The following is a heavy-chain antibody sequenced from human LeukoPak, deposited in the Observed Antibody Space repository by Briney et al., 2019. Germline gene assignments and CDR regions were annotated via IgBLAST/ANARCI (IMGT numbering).Heavy chain of an antibody. CDR2: IIPIFGTA. V-gene: IGHV1-69*13. J-gene: IGHJ4*02. Sequence: SVTVSCTASGGTFSSYAISWVRQAPGQGLEWMGGIIPIFGTANYAQKFQGRVTITADESTSTAYMELSSLRSEDTAVYYCAREKPSWELLYGFDYWGQGTLVTVSS. D-gene: IGHD1-26*01. CDR1: GGTFSSYA. CDR3: AREKPSWELLYGFDY.